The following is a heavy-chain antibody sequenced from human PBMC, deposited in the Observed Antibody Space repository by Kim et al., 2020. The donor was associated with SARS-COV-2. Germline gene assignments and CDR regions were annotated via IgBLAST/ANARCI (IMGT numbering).Heavy chain of an antibody. J-gene: IGHJ4*01. D-gene: IGHD3-10*01. CDR1: GFSFNNYA. V-gene: IGHV3-23*01. Sequence: GGSLRLSCAASGFSFNNYAMAWVRQAPGRGLEWVLGISAGGGSTYYRASVKGRFTISRDNSKNTLFVQMRGLTAEDTAVYYCAKGDVRESSLYYFD. CDR2: ISAGGGST. CDR3: AKGDVRESSLYYFD.